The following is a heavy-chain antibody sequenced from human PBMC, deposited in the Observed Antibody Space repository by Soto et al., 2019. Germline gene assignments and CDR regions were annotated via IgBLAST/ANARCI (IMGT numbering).Heavy chain of an antibody. V-gene: IGHV3-48*03. CDR1: GLTFGSSA. Sequence: EVQLVESGGGLIQPGESLRLSCVVSGLTFGSSAMNWVRQTPEKGLEWIAFITPTASATYYADSVKGRFTISSDNARTSLYLQMDNLRAEDTAVYYCARGRDHCFDYWSQGTLVTVSS. CDR3: ARGRDHCFDY. J-gene: IGHJ4*02. CDR2: ITPTASAT.